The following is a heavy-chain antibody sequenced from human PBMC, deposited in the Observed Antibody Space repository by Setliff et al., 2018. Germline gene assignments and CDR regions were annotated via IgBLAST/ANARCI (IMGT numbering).Heavy chain of an antibody. D-gene: IGHD2-21*01. J-gene: IGHJ4*02. V-gene: IGHV3-23*01. CDR2: VSSHSGTI. Sequence: GGSLRLSCEASGFTFDIHSMSWVRQAPGKGLEWVSYVSSHSGTIWYADSVKGRFTISRDNSKNTLYLQMNSLRAEDTAFYYCAKDLTQHNYWGQGTLVTVSS. CDR3: AKDLTQHNY. CDR1: GFTFDIHS.